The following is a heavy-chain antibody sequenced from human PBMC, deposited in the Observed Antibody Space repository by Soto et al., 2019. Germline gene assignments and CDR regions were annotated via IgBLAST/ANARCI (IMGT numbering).Heavy chain of an antibody. CDR1: GFTFSNYT. D-gene: IGHD1-26*01. Sequence: XGSLRLTCTASGFTFSNYTMSWVRQAPGKGLEWVSAITRTDSTYYADSVKGRFTISRDNSRNTLYLQMKSLGAEDAALYYCAKALVGEVGATDYWGQGTLVTVSS. J-gene: IGHJ4*02. V-gene: IGHV3-23*01. CDR3: AKALVGEVGATDY. CDR2: ITRTDST.